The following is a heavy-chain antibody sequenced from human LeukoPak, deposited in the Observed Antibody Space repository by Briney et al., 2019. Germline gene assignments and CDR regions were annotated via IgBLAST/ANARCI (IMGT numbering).Heavy chain of an antibody. CDR2: IYYSGST. CDR1: GGSISSYY. D-gene: IGHD7-27*01. V-gene: IGHV4-59*08. CDR3: ARLGTKAFDY. J-gene: IGHJ4*02. Sequence: RSSETLSLTCTVSGGSISSYYWSWIRQPPGKGLGWIGYIYYSGSTNYNPSLKSRVTISVDTSKNQFSLKLSSVTAADTAVYYCARLGTKAFDYWGQGTLVTVSS.